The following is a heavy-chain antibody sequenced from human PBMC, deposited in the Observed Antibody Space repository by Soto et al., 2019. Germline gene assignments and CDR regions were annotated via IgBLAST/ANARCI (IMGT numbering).Heavy chain of an antibody. CDR3: DKDMKSSGWYFGLDL. CDR2: ISWNSGTI. V-gene: IGHV3-9*01. CDR1: GLTFDDHA. D-gene: IGHD6-19*01. Sequence: PGGSLSLSCAASGLTFDDHAMHWVRQGPGKGLERVSGISWNSGTIVYADSVKGRFTISRDNTKNALYWQMDSLRREDTALNCWDKDMKSSGWYFGLDLWGQGTTVTVSS. J-gene: IGHJ6*02.